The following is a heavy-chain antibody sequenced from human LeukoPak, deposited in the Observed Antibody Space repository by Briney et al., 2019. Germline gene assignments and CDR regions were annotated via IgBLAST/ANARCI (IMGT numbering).Heavy chain of an antibody. V-gene: IGHV4-30-2*01. CDR2: IYHSGST. J-gene: IGHJ4*02. Sequence: SQTLSLTCAVSGVSISSGGYSWSWIRQPPGKGLEWIGYIYHSGSTYYNPSLKSRVTISVDRSKNQFSLKLSSVTAADTAVNYCARARYYYDSSGYPPMYYFDYWGQGTLVTVSS. D-gene: IGHD3-22*01. CDR1: GVSISSGGYS. CDR3: ARARYYYDSSGYPPMYYFDY.